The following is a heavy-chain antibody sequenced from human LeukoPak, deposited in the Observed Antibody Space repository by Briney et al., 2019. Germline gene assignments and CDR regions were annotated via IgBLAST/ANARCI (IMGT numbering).Heavy chain of an antibody. J-gene: IGHJ4*02. D-gene: IGHD3-22*01. CDR2: ISSRSTSI. V-gene: IGHV3-21*01. CDR3: ARDTGAYYDSGGLDY. Sequence: GGSLRLSCAASGFTFSSYTMNWVRQAPGKGLEWVSSISSRSTSIYYADSVKGRFTISRDNAKNSLYLQMNSLRAEDTAVYYCARDTGAYYDSGGLDYWGQGTLVTVSS. CDR1: GFTFSSYT.